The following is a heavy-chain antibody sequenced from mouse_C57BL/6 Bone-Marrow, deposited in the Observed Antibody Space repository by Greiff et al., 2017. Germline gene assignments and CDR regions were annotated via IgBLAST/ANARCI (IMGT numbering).Heavy chain of an antibody. V-gene: IGHV5-4*01. Sequence: EVMLVESGGGLVKPGGSLKLSCAASGFTFSSYAMSWVRQTPEKRLEWVATISDGGSYTYYPDNVKGRFTISRDNAKNNLYLQMSHLKSEDTAMYYCARDRRAYYSNWNYSDYWGQGTTLTVSS. CDR1: GFTFSSYA. CDR3: ARDRRAYYSNWNYSDY. D-gene: IGHD2-5*01. CDR2: ISDGGSYT. J-gene: IGHJ2*01.